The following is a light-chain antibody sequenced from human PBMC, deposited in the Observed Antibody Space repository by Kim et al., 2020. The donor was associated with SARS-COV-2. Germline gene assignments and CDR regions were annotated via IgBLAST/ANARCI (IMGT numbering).Light chain of an antibody. CDR2: DAS. Sequence: DIQMTQSPSTLSASVGDRVTITCRATQYVTRGLAWYQQKPGRAPKLLIYDASTLDREVPSSFRGSRSGTEFTLTINSLQPDDFASYYCQHRRTFGQGTKVDIK. V-gene: IGKV1-5*01. J-gene: IGKJ1*01. CDR1: QYVTRG. CDR3: QHRRT.